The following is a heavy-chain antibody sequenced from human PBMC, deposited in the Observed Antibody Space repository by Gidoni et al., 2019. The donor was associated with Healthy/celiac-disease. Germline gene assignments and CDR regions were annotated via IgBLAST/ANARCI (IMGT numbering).Heavy chain of an antibody. Sequence: EVQLVESGGGLVQPGGSLRLSCSASGFTFSSYAMHWVRQAPGKGLEYVSAISSNGGSTYYADSVKGRFTISRDNSKNTLYLQMSSLRAEDTAVYYCVKAIKALMGVADYWGQGTLVTVSS. V-gene: IGHV3-64D*06. J-gene: IGHJ4*02. CDR1: GFTFSSYA. D-gene: IGHD2-8*01. CDR3: VKAIKALMGVADY. CDR2: ISSNGGST.